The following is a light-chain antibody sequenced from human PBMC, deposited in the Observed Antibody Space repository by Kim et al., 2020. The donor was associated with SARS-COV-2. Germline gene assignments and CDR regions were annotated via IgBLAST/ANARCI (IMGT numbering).Light chain of an antibody. J-gene: IGLJ3*02. CDR2: SNN. Sequence: GQMVTNPCAGSNSKIGSNYVDRYRQLPGTAPKLLIYSNNQRPSGVPDRFSGSKSGTSASLAISGLRSEDEADYYCAAWDDSLSGWVFGGGTQLTVL. V-gene: IGLV1-47*02. CDR3: AAWDDSLSGWV. CDR1: NSKIGSNY.